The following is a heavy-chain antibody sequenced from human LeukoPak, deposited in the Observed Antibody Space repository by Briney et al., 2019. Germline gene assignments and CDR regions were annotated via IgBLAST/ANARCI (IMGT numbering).Heavy chain of an antibody. V-gene: IGHV3-30*04. CDR3: ARDGYMVRGVITEFGMDV. D-gene: IGHD3-10*01. CDR2: ISYDGSNK. CDR1: GFTFSSYA. Sequence: GGSLRLSCAAFGFTFSSYAMHWVRQAPGKGLEWVAVISYDGSNKYYADSVKGRFTISRDNSKNTLYLQMNSLRAEDTAVYYCARDGYMVRGVITEFGMDVWGQGTTVTVSS. J-gene: IGHJ6*02.